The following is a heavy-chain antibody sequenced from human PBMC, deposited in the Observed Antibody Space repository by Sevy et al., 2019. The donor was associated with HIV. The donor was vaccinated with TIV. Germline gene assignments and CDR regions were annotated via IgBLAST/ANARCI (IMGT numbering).Heavy chain of an antibody. Sequence: SETLSLTCTVSGGSISSGDYHWSWIRQPPGKGLEWLANIFNSGITYYNPSLGSRHTIYLNTSKNQYSLRVTAETAADTAGYYCAGAEDGEYGNYYVPWGQGTLVTVS. D-gene: IGHD4-17*01. CDR2: IFNSGIT. CDR3: AGAEDGEYGNYYVP. J-gene: IGHJ5*02. V-gene: IGHV4-30-4*01. CDR1: GGSISSGDYH.